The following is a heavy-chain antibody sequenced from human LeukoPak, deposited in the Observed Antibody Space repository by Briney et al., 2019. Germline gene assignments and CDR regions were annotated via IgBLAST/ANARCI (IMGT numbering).Heavy chain of an antibody. CDR3: ARVAPLRLGELSFLRFWDY. CDR1: GYTFTVYY. V-gene: IGHV1-2*02. CDR2: INPNSGGT. D-gene: IGHD3-16*02. Sequence: GASVKVSCKASGYTFTVYYMHWVRQAPGQGLEWMGWINPNSGGTNYAQKFQGRVTMTRDTSISTAYMELSRLRSDDTAVHYCARVAPLRLGELSFLRFWDYWGQGTLVTVSS. J-gene: IGHJ4*02.